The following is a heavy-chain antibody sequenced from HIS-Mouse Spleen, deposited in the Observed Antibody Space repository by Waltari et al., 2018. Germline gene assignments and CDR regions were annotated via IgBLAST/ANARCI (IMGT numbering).Heavy chain of an antibody. CDR1: GYTFTGYY. CDR3: ARRDKVLPNAFDI. J-gene: IGHJ3*02. Sequence: QVQLVQSGAEVKKPGASVKVSCKASGYTFTGYYMHWVRQAPGQGLEWMGWINPNSGGTNYAKKFQGRVTMTRETSISTAYMELSRLRSDDTAVYYCARRDKVLPNAFDIWGQGTMVTVSS. D-gene: IGHD3-10*01. V-gene: IGHV1-2*02. CDR2: INPNSGGT.